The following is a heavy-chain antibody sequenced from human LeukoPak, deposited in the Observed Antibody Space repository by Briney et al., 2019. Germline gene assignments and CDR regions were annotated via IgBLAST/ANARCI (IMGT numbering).Heavy chain of an antibody. CDR3: ARDPGYSYGQTFDY. CDR2: ISSSSSYT. J-gene: IGHJ4*02. Sequence: GGSLRLSCAASGFTFSDYYMSWIRQAPGKGLEWVSCISSSSSYTNYADSVKGRFTISRDNAKNSLYLQMNSLRAEDMAVYYCARDPGYSYGQTFDYWGQGTLVTVSS. CDR1: GFTFSDYY. D-gene: IGHD5-18*01. V-gene: IGHV3-11*05.